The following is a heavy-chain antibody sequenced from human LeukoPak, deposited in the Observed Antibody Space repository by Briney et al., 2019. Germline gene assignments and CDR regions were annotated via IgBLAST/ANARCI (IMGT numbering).Heavy chain of an antibody. CDR3: ARSGRGTYYYFDY. D-gene: IGHD1-26*01. CDR1: GYVFTSYG. CDR2: ISGYNGNT. Sequence: GASVKVSCKASGYVFTSYGISWVRQAPGQGLEWMGWISGYNGNTYYAQKFQGRVTMTTDTSTSTAYMELRSLRSDDTAVYYCARSGRGTYYYFDYWGQGTLVTVSS. V-gene: IGHV1-18*01. J-gene: IGHJ4*02.